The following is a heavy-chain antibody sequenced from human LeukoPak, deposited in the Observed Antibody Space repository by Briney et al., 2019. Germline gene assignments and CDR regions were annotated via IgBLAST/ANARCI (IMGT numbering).Heavy chain of an antibody. J-gene: IGHJ4*02. V-gene: IGHV4-34*01. CDR2: INHSGST. Sequence: SETLSLTCAVYGGSFSGYYWSWIRQPPGKRLEWIGEINHSGSTNYNPSLKSRVTISVDTSKNQFSLKLSSVTAADTAVYYCARTSSSYDSSGYYLNPFDYWGQGTLVTVSS. CDR1: GGSFSGYY. D-gene: IGHD3-22*01. CDR3: ARTSSSYDSSGYYLNPFDY.